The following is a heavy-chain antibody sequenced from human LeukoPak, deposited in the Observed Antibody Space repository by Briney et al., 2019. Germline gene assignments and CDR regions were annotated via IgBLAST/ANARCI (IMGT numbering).Heavy chain of an antibody. CDR1: GGSISSYY. V-gene: IGHV4-59*01. CDR3: ARGGLLWFGELFDN. D-gene: IGHD3-10*01. CDR2: ISYSGST. Sequence: SETLSLTCTVSGGSISSYYWNWLRQPPGKGLEWIAYISYSGSTRYNPSLKSRVTISVDTSKNQFSLKLSSVTTADTAVYYCARGGLLWFGELFDNWGQGTLVTVSS. J-gene: IGHJ4*02.